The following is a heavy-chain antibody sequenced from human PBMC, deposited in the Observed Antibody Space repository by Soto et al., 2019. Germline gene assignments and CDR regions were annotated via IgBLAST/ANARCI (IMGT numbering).Heavy chain of an antibody. D-gene: IGHD1-26*01. V-gene: IGHV5-10-1*01. CDR1: GYSFTSYW. Sequence: PGESLKISCKGSGYSFTSYWISWVRQMPGKGLEWMGRIDPSDSYTNYSPSFQGHVTISADKSISTAYLQWSSLKASDTAMYYCASPRPEYSGSYYAFDIWGQGTMVTVSS. CDR3: ASPRPEYSGSYYAFDI. J-gene: IGHJ3*02. CDR2: IDPSDSYT.